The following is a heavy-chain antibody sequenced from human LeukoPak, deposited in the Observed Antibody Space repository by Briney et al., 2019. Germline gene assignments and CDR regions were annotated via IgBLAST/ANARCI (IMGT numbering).Heavy chain of an antibody. Sequence: SQTLSLTCAISGDSVSSNSAAWTWIRQSPSRGLEWLGRTYYRSKWYNDYAVSVKSRITINPDTSKNQFSLQLNSVTPEDTAVYYCARDLAAAGGYGDAFDIWGQGTMVTVSS. CDR1: GDSVSSNSAA. CDR3: ARDLAAAGGYGDAFDI. J-gene: IGHJ3*02. V-gene: IGHV6-1*01. D-gene: IGHD6-25*01. CDR2: TYYRSKWYN.